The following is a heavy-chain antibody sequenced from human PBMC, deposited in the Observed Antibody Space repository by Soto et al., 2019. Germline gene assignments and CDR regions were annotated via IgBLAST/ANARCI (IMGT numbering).Heavy chain of an antibody. CDR1: GFTFSSYS. D-gene: IGHD3-3*01. CDR2: ISSSSSTI. CDR3: ARDVRVTIFGVVPPF. V-gene: IGHV3-48*01. J-gene: IGHJ4*02. Sequence: PGGSLRLSCAASGFTFSSYSMNWVRQAPGKGLEWVSYISSSSSTIYYADSVKGRFTISRDNAKNSLYLQMNSLRAEDTAVYYCARDVRVTIFGVVPPFWGQGTLVTVSS.